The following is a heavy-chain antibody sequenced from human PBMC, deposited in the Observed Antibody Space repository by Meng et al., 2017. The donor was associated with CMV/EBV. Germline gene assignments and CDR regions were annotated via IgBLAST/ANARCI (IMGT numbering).Heavy chain of an antibody. CDR2: IRYDGSNK. J-gene: IGHJ4*02. V-gene: IGHV3-30*02. D-gene: IGHD7-27*01. CDR3: ARASFWGCDY. Sequence: GESLKISCAASGFTFSSYGMHWVRQAPGKGLEWVAFIRYDGSNKYYVDSVKGRFTISRDNAKNSLYLQMNSLRAEDTAVYYCARASFWGCDYWGQGTLVTVSS. CDR1: GFTFSSYG.